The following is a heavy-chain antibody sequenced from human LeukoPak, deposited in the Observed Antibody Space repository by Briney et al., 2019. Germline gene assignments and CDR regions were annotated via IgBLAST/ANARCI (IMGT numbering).Heavy chain of an antibody. D-gene: IGHD6-13*01. V-gene: IGHV4-59*01. CDR1: GGSISSYY. CDR3: ARFAAAENFDY. CDR2: IYYSGST. Sequence: SETLSLTCTVSGGSISSYYGNWIRQPPGKGLEWIGYIYYSGSTNYNPSLKSRVTISVDTSKNQFSLKLSSVTAADTAVYYCARFAAAENFDYWGQGTLVTVSS. J-gene: IGHJ4*02.